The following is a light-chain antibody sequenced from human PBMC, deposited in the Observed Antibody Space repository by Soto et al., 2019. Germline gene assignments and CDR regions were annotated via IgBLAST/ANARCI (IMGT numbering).Light chain of an antibody. Sequence: QSALTQPPSASGSPGQAVTISCTGTSSDIGGYDFVSWYQVRPGEAPQLIIYNVNGRPSGVPRRFSGSKSGNTAPLTVSGLQAVDEADYYCSSYSDTNIYVFGTGTKVTVL. V-gene: IGLV2-8*01. CDR2: NVN. J-gene: IGLJ1*01. CDR1: SSDIGGYDF. CDR3: SSYSDTNIYV.